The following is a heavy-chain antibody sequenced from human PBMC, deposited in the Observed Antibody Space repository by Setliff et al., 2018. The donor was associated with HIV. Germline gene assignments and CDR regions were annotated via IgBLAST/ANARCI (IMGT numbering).Heavy chain of an antibody. CDR3: ARSGALATSTWSPFDY. D-gene: IGHD6-19*01. Sequence: SETLSLTCAVYGGSFSGYYWSWIRQPPGRGLEWIVSMYYSRTTYYNPSLESRVALSVDTSKNQFSLKLSAVTAADTALYYCARSGALATSTWSPFDYWGHGNQVTVSS. V-gene: IGHV4-34*01. CDR1: GGSFSGYY. J-gene: IGHJ4*01. CDR2: MYYSRTT.